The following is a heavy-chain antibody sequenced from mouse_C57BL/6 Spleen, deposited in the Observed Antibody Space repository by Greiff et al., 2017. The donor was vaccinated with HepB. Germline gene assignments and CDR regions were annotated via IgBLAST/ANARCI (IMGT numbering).Heavy chain of an antibody. D-gene: IGHD2-1*01. CDR1: GYAFSSSW. CDR3: ARGGNYVYAMDY. J-gene: IGHJ4*01. CDR2: IYPGDGDT. Sequence: QVQLKESGPELVKPGASVKISCKASGYAFSSSWMNWVKQRPGKGLEWIGRIYPGDGDTNYNGKFKGKATLTADKSSSTAYMQLSSLTSEDSAVYCCARGGNYVYAMDYWGQGTSVTVSS. V-gene: IGHV1-82*01.